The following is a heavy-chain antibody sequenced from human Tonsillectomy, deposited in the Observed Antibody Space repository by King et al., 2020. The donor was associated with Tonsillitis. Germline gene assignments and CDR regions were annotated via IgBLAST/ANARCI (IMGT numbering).Heavy chain of an antibody. Sequence: VQLVESGGGLVQPGRSLKLSCAASGFSFDDYAMHWVRQAPGKGLEWGSGISSNSGSIGYADSVKGRFSISRDNTNNALYLQMNSLRPEDTAFYYCAKAIGRTATTTVHYWGQGTLVTVSS. D-gene: IGHD1-7*01. J-gene: IGHJ4*02. CDR1: GFSFDDYA. CDR2: ISSNSGSI. V-gene: IGHV3-9*01. CDR3: AKAIGRTATTTVHY.